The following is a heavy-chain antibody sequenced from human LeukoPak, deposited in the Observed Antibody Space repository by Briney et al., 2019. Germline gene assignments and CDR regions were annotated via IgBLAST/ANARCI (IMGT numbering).Heavy chain of an antibody. Sequence: GGSLRLSCAASGFSFSTYDLQWVRQVAGKGLEWVSAIGIAGDTHYQGSVKGRFTISRDNAKNCVYLEMNNLSAGDTAVYCCARDPSGYGMDVWGQGTTVIVSS. CDR1: GFSFSTYD. CDR2: IGIAGDT. J-gene: IGHJ6*02. V-gene: IGHV3-13*01. CDR3: ARDPSGYGMDV.